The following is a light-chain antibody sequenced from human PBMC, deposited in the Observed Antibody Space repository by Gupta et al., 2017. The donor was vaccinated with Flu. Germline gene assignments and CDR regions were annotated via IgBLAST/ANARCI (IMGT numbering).Light chain of an antibody. CDR3: QQRDSTPLT. V-gene: IGKV1-39*01. J-gene: IGKJ1*01. CDR1: QSISSY. CDR2: AAS. Sequence: DIQMTQSPSSLSASVGDRVTITCRASQSISSYLNWYQQKPGKAPKLLIYAASSVQSGVPSRFSGSGSGTDFTLTISRLQPEDFATYYCQQRDSTPLTFGQGTKVEIK.